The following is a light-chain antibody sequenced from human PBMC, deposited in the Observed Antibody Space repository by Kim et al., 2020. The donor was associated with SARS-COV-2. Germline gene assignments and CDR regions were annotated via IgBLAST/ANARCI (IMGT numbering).Light chain of an antibody. J-gene: IGKJ1*01. CDR3: KQYGRSLWT. CDR2: GAS. CDR1: QSVSSTY. Sequence: EIVLTQSPGTLSLSPGERATLSCRASQSVSSTYLAWYQQRPGQTPSLLIYGASRRATGIPDRFSGSGSGTDFTLTISRLEPEDVAVYYCKQYGRSLWTFGQGTKVDSK. V-gene: IGKV3-20*01.